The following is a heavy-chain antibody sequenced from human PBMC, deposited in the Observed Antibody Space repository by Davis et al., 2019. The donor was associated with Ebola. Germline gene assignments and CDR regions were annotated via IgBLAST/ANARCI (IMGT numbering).Heavy chain of an antibody. CDR3: ARGGSSGWYRGFDY. V-gene: IGHV3-30*03. CDR1: GFSFGTYG. D-gene: IGHD6-19*01. J-gene: IGHJ4*02. CDR2: MSYGGSHT. Sequence: PGGSLRLSCAAFGFSFGTYGMHWVRQAPGKGLEWVGYMSYGGSHTSSIDSVKGRFTISRDNAKNSLYLQMNSLRAEDTAVYYCARGGSSGWYRGFDYWGQGTLVTVSS.